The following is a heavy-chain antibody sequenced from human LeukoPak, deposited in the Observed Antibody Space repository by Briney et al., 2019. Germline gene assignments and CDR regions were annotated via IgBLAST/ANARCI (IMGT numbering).Heavy chain of an antibody. CDR2: IYHDGST. J-gene: IGHJ4*02. CDR3: GSLQQIRGLSVFDF. CDR1: GGSISSNNW. D-gene: IGHD3-10*01. Sequence: PSETLSLTCAVSGGSISSNNWWIWVRQSPEKGLEWIGEIYHDGSTNYNPSLKSRVTLSIDASKRQFSVKLTSVTAADTAVYFCGSLQQIRGLSVFDFWGQGALVTVSS. V-gene: IGHV4-4*02.